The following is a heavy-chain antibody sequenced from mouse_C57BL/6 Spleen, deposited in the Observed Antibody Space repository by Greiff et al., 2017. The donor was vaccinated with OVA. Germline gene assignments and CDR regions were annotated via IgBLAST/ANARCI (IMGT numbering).Heavy chain of an antibody. D-gene: IGHD2-4*01. CDR3: ARRDYDYDAFTGFDY. CDR1: GYSFTDYN. J-gene: IGHJ2*01. CDR2: INPNYGTT. V-gene: IGHV1-39*01. Sequence: EVKLMESGPELVKPGASVKISCKASGYSFTDYNMNWVKQSNGKSLEWIGVINPNYGTTSYNQKFKGKATLTVDQSSSTAYMQLNSLTSEDSAVYYCARRDYDYDAFTGFDYWGQGTTLTVSS.